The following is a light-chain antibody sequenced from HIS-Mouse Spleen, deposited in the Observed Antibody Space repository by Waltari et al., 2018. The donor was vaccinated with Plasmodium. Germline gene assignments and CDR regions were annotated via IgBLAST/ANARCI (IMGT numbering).Light chain of an antibody. Sequence: EIVLTQSPATLSLSPGERATLSCRASQSVSSYLAWYQQKPGKAPRLLIYDASNRATGIPARFSGSGSGTDFTLTISSLEPEDFALYYCQQRSNWPPTFGQGTRLEIK. V-gene: IGKV3-11*01. CDR3: QQRSNWPPT. J-gene: IGKJ5*01. CDR1: QSVSSY. CDR2: DAS.